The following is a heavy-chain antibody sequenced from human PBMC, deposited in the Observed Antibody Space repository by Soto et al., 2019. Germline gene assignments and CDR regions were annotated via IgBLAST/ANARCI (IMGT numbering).Heavy chain of an antibody. D-gene: IGHD3-3*01. Sequence: ASVKVSCKASGGTFSSYAISWVRQAPGQGLEWMGGIVPIFGTANYAKKFQGRVTITADESTSTAYMELSSLRSEDTAVYYCARDPTIKGVVGTSTYYCMDVWGQGTTVTVSS. J-gene: IGHJ6*02. V-gene: IGHV1-69*13. CDR2: IVPIFGTA. CDR1: GGTFSSYA. CDR3: ARDPTIKGVVGTSTYYCMDV.